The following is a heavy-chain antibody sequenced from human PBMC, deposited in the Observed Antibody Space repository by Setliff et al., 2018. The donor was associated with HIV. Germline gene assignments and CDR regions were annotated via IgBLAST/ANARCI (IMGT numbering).Heavy chain of an antibody. Sequence: ASVKVSCKASGYTFTSYAMHWVRQAPGQRLEWMGWINAGNGNTKYSQKCQGRVTITRDTSASTAYMELSSLRSEDTAVYYCARDARGGSGWYFDYWGQGTLVTVSS. CDR1: GYTFTSYA. CDR3: ARDARGGSGWYFDY. J-gene: IGHJ4*02. D-gene: IGHD6-19*01. CDR2: INAGNGNT. V-gene: IGHV1-3*01.